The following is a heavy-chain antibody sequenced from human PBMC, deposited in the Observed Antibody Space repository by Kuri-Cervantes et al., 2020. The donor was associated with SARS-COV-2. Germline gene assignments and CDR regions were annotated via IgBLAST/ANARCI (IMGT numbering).Heavy chain of an antibody. D-gene: IGHD2-8*02. CDR2: IYSGGST. V-gene: IGHV3-53*01. CDR1: GFTVSSNY. J-gene: IGHJ4*02. Sequence: GESLKISCAASGFTVSSNYMSWVRQAPGKGLEWVSVIYSGGSTYYADSVKGRFTISRDNSKNTLYLQMNSLRAEDTAVYYCAKGTCERDWGQGTLVTVSS. CDR3: AKGTCERD.